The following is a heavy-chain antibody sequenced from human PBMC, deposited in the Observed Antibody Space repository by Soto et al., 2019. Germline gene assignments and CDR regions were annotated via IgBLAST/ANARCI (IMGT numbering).Heavy chain of an antibody. Sequence: EVQLVESGEGLVQPGGSLRLSCAASGFTFSSYAMHWVRQAPGKGLEYVSAISSNGGSTYYADSVKGRFTISRDKSKNTLYLQMGSLRAEDMAVYYCARLGVNDAFDIWGQGTMVTVSS. V-gene: IGHV3-64*02. J-gene: IGHJ3*02. CDR3: ARLGVNDAFDI. CDR2: ISSNGGST. CDR1: GFTFSSYA. D-gene: IGHD3-10*01.